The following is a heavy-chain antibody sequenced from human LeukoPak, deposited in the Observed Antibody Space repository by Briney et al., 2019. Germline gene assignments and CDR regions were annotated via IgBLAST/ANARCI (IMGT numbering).Heavy chain of an antibody. CDR1: GGSINNYY. V-gene: IGHV4-4*07. CDR3: AREAVLGFGYAFDI. J-gene: IGHJ3*02. D-gene: IGHD2-8*02. Sequence: SETLSLTCTVSGGSINNYYWSWIRQPAGKGLEWIGRVYTSGSTNYNPSLKSRVTMSVDTSKNQSSLKRSSVTAADTAVYYCAREAVLGFGYAFDIWGQGTMVTVSS. CDR2: VYTSGST.